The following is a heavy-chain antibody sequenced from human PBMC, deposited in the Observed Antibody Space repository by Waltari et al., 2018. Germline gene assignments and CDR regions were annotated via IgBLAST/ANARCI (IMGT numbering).Heavy chain of an antibody. D-gene: IGHD6-6*01. CDR1: GGSISSYY. V-gene: IGHV4-59*01. CDR3: ARHVLHPRPLQLAASYYYYMDV. Sequence: QVQLQESGPGLVKPSETLSLTCTVSGGSISSYYWSWIRQPPGKGLEWIGYIYYSGSTTYNPSLKSRVTISVDTSKNQFSLKLSSVTAADTAVYYCARHVLHPRPLQLAASYYYYMDVWGKGTTVTVSS. CDR2: IYYSGST. J-gene: IGHJ6*03.